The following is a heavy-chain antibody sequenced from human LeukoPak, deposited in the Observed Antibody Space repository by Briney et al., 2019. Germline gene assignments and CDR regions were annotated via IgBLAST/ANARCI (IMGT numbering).Heavy chain of an antibody. CDR3: ARHSLDSPSDC. J-gene: IGHJ4*02. CDR1: GSFFTSYW. Sequence: GAALEICCEGSGSFFTSYWIAWVRPLPGKGQERMGIIYHGDYDTRYSPSFQCQVTISADKSISTAYLQWSSLKASDSAMYYCARHSLDSPSDCWGQGTLVTVS. V-gene: IGHV5-51*01. CDR2: IYHGDYDT. D-gene: IGHD2-15*01.